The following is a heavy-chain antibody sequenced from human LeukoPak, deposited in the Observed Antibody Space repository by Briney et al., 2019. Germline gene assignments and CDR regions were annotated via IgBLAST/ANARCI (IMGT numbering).Heavy chain of an antibody. CDR1: GASISRHY. CDR3: ARVHYYDSSGYYHLDY. J-gene: IGHJ4*02. D-gene: IGHD3-22*01. CDR2: IYYSGST. V-gene: IGHV4-59*11. Sequence: SETLSLTCVVSGASISRHYWSWIRQPPGKGLEWIGYIYYSGSTNYNPSLKSRVTISVDTSKNQFSLKLSSVTAADTAVYYCARVHYYDSSGYYHLDYWGQETLVTVSS.